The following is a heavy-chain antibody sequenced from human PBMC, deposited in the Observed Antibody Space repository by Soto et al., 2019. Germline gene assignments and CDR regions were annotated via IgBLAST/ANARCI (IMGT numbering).Heavy chain of an antibody. D-gene: IGHD2-2*01. CDR1: GFSLSNARMG. V-gene: IGHV2-26*01. CDR3: ARTLIVVVQEYFDY. CDR2: IFSNDEK. Sequence: QVTLKESGPVLVKPTETLTLTCTVSGFSLSNARMGVSWIRQPPGKALEWLAHIFSNDEKSYSASLKSRLTISKDTSKSQLVRTMTNMDPVDTATYYCARTLIVVVQEYFDYWGQGTLVTVSS. J-gene: IGHJ4*02.